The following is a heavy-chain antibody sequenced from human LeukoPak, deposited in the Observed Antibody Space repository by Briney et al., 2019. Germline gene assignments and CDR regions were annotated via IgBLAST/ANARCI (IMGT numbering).Heavy chain of an antibody. CDR1: GFTFDDYA. V-gene: IGHV3-9*01. CDR3: AKDYDCSSTSCYRGNWFDP. Sequence: GGSLRLSCAASGFTFDDYAMHWVRQAPGKGLEWVSGISWNSGSIGYADSVKGRFTISRVNAKNSLYLQMNSLRAEDTALYYCAKDYDCSSTSCYRGNWFDPWGQGTLVTVSS. D-gene: IGHD2-2*01. CDR2: ISWNSGSI. J-gene: IGHJ5*02.